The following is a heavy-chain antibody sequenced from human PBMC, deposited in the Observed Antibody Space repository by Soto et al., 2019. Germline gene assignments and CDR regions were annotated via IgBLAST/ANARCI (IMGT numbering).Heavy chain of an antibody. J-gene: IGHJ4*01. CDR2: VKSKTDGGTT. Sequence: GGSLRLSCAASGFTFSNAWINWVRQTPGKGLEWVGRVKSKTDGGTTDFAAPVKGRFAISRDDSKNMVYLEMNSLKTEDTAIYYCTTDSYLTSIIVRFDYWGHGTLVTVSS. CDR1: GFTFSNAW. V-gene: IGHV3-15*07. D-gene: IGHD3-22*01. CDR3: TTDSYLTSIIVRFDY.